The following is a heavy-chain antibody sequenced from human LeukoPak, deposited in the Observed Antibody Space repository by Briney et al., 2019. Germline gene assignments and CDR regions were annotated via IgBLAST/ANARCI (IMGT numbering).Heavy chain of an antibody. CDR2: TNWSGGST. Sequence: GGSLRLSCTASGFAFDEHGMSWVRQVPGKGLEWVSGTNWSGGSTGYADPLRGRFTISRDNAKNSLYLQMDSLRAEDTALYYCARAPITSPFYFDYWGQGTLVTVSS. CDR3: ARAPITSPFYFDY. J-gene: IGHJ4*02. V-gene: IGHV3-20*04. D-gene: IGHD2-2*01. CDR1: GFAFDEHG.